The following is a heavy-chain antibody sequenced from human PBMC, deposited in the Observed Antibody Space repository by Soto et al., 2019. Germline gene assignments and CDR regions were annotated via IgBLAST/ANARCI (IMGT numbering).Heavy chain of an antibody. CDR1: GGTFSSYA. Sequence: SVKVSCKASGGTFSSYAISWVRQAPGQGLEWRGGIIPIFGTANYAQKFQGRVTITADKSTSTAYMELSSLRSEDTAVYYCARYQDGVGDIVSPRFDPWGQGTLVTVSS. V-gene: IGHV1-69*06. CDR3: ARYQDGVGDIVSPRFDP. D-gene: IGHD5-12*01. J-gene: IGHJ5*02. CDR2: IIPIFGTA.